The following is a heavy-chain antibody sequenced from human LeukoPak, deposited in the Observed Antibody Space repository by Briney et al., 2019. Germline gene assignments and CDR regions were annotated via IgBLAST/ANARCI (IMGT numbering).Heavy chain of an antibody. CDR3: ARADNLMVYATYDY. D-gene: IGHD2-8*01. Sequence: SVKVSCKASGYTFSTYPMNWVRQAPGQGLEWMGGIIPIFGTANYAQKFQGRVTITADESTSTAYMELSSLRSEDTAVYYCARADNLMVYATYDYWGQGTLVTVSS. CDR1: GYTFSTYP. J-gene: IGHJ4*02. CDR2: IIPIFGTA. V-gene: IGHV1-69*13.